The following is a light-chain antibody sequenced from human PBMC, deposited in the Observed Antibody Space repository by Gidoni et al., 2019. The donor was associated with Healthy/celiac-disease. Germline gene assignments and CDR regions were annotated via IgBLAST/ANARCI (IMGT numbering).Light chain of an antibody. CDR2: DVR. V-gene: IGLV2-11*01. CDR1: SRDVGGYNY. CDR3: CSYAGSYIWV. Sequence: QSALTQPRSVSGSPGQSVTISCTGTSRDVGGYNYVSWYQQHPGKAPKLMIYDVRKRPSGVPDRFSGSKSGNTASLTISGLQAADEADYYCCSYAGSYIWVFGGGTKLTVL. J-gene: IGLJ3*02.